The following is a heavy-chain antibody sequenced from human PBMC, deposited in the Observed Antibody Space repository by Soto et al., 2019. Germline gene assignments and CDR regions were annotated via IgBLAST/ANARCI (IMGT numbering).Heavy chain of an antibody. V-gene: IGHV4-59*01. CDR3: ARDLNLAVAGSLFNWFDP. D-gene: IGHD6-19*01. J-gene: IGHJ5*02. CDR1: GVPISNFY. Sequence: SETLSLTCTVSGVPISNFYWSWIRQPPGKGLEWIGYLYYTGSTNYNPSLKSRVTMSLDTSNNQLSLKLTSVTAADTAVYYCARDLNLAVAGSLFNWFDPWGQGTLVTVSS. CDR2: LYYTGST.